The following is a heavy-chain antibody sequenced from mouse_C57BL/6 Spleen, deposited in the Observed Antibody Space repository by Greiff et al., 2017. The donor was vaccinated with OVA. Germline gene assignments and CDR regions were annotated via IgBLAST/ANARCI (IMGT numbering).Heavy chain of an antibody. D-gene: IGHD2-3*01. CDR2: ISSGGDYI. V-gene: IGHV5-9-1*02. CDR1: GFTFSSYA. J-gene: IGHJ3*01. Sequence: EVQLVESGAGLVKPGGSLKLSCAASGFTFSSYAMSWVRQTPEKRLEWVAYISSGGDYIYYADTVKGRFTISRDNARNTLYLQMSSLKSEDTAMYYCTREGWLLPFAYWGQGTLVTVSA. CDR3: TREGWLLPFAY.